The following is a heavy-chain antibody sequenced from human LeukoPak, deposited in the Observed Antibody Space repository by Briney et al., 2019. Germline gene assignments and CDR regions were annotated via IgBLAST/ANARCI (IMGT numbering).Heavy chain of an antibody. CDR3: ARDPSPLAVSAYYYYYGMDV. Sequence: SQTLSLTCAISRDSVSSNSAAWNWIRQSPSRGLEWLGRTYYRSKWYNDYAVSVKSRITINPDTSKNQFSLQLNSVTPEDTAVYYYARDPSPLAVSAYYYYYGMDVWGQGTTVTVSS. CDR1: RDSVSSNSAA. D-gene: IGHD3-3*02. CDR2: TYYRSKWYN. V-gene: IGHV6-1*01. J-gene: IGHJ6*02.